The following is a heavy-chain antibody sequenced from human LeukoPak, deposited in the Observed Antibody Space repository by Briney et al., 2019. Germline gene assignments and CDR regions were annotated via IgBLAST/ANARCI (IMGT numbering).Heavy chain of an antibody. J-gene: IGHJ4*02. CDR1: GGSISSSSYY. CDR3: ARDSSMVAPRDY. V-gene: IGHV4-39*07. CDR2: IYYSGST. Sequence: TSETLSLTCTVSGGSISSSSYYWGWIRQPPGKGLEWIGSIYYSGSTYYNPSLKSRVTISVDTSKNQFSLKLSSVTAADTAVYYCARDSSMVAPRDYWGQGTLVTVSS. D-gene: IGHD2-2*01.